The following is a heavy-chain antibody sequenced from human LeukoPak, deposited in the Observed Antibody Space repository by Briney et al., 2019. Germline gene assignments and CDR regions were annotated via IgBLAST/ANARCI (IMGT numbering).Heavy chain of an antibody. J-gene: IGHJ3*02. CDR2: IYYSGST. V-gene: IGHV4-39*07. D-gene: IGHD6-19*01. CDR1: GFTFSSYA. CDR3: ARAESGWPDAFDI. Sequence: AGGSLRLSCAASGFTFSSYAMSWVRQAPGKGLEWIGSIYYSGSTYYNPPLKSRVTISVDTSKNQFSLKLSSVTAADTAVYYCARAESGWPDAFDIWGQGTMVTVSS.